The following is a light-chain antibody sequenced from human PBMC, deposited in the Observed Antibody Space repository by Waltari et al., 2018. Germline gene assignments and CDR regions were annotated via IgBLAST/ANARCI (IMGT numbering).Light chain of an antibody. CDR1: GRDIGAYDY. Sequence: QSALTQPASVSGSPGQSITISCTGTGRDIGAYDYVSWYQKHPDKVPKVIIYDVSLRPSAFSVRFSGPQSGNTASLTISGLQAEDEGDYDCSSFTTSDTLVIFGGGTKVTVL. J-gene: IGLJ2*01. CDR2: DVS. CDR3: SSFTTSDTLVI. V-gene: IGLV2-14*03.